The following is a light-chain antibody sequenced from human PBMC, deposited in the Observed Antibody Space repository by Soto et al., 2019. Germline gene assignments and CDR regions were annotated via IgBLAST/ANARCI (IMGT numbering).Light chain of an antibody. V-gene: IGLV1-44*01. CDR2: NNN. CDR3: EAWDDSLTGHV. CDR1: SSNIGGRT. Sequence: QSVLTQPPSASGTPGQRVTISCSGSSSNIGGRTVNWYQQLPGTAPRLLIFNNNQRPSGVPDRFSGSKSGTSASPAITGLQSEDEADYYCEAWDDSLTGHVFGVGTKVTVL. J-gene: IGLJ1*01.